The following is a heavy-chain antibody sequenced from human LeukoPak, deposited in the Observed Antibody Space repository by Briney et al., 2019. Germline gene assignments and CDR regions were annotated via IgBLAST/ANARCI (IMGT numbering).Heavy chain of an antibody. CDR3: ARKEATFDP. Sequence: SQTLSLTCTVSGGSISSGSYYWSWIRQPAGKGLEWIGRIYTSGSTNYNPSLKSRVTISVDTSKNQFSLKLSSVTAADTAVYYCARKEATFDPWGQGTLVTVSS. J-gene: IGHJ5*02. CDR1: GGSISSGSYY. V-gene: IGHV4-61*02. CDR2: IYTSGST.